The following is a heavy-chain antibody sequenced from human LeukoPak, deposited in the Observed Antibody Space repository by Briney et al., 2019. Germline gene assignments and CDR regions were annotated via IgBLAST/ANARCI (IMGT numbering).Heavy chain of an antibody. CDR1: GFTFSSYS. J-gene: IGHJ6*03. V-gene: IGHV3-21*01. CDR2: ISSTSRHI. D-gene: IGHD3-10*01. CDR3: ARVGGHYYGSGSYSYYYYMDV. Sequence: GGSLRLSCAASGFTFSSYSMNWVRQAPGKGLEWVSSISSTSRHIYYADSVKGRFTISRDNAKNSLYLQMNGLRAEDTAVYYCARVGGHYYGSGSYSYYYYMDVWGKGTTVTISS.